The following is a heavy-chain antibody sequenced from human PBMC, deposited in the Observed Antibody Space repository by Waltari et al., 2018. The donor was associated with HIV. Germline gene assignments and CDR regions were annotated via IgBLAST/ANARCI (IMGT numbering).Heavy chain of an antibody. CDR1: GFPFSSYW. Sequence: EVQLVESGGGLVQPGGSLRLSCVASGFPFSSYWMHWVRQVPGKGLVWVSRINSDGSSTTYADSVKGRFTISRDKAKSTLYLQMNSLRDEDTAVYYCARTFTVATISPLLHWGQGTLVTVSS. CDR2: INSDGSST. V-gene: IGHV3-74*01. D-gene: IGHD5-12*01. CDR3: ARTFTVATISPLLH. J-gene: IGHJ4*02.